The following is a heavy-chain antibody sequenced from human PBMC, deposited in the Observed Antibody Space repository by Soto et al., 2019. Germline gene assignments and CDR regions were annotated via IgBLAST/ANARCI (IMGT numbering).Heavy chain of an antibody. CDR3: ARERPRRINPDAFDI. Sequence: ASVKVSFKASGGTFSSYAISWVRQAPGQGLEWMGGIIPIFGTANYAQKFQGRVTITADESTSTAYMELSSLRSEDTAVYYCARERPRRINPDAFDIWGQGTMVTVSS. V-gene: IGHV1-69*13. CDR2: IIPIFGTA. J-gene: IGHJ3*02. CDR1: GGTFSSYA.